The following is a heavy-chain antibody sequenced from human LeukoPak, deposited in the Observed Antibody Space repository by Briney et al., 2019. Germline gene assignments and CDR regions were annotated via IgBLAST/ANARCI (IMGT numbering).Heavy chain of an antibody. J-gene: IGHJ5*02. D-gene: IGHD2-2*01. Sequence: SETLSLTCAVYGGSFSGYYWSWIRQPPGKGLEWIGEINHGGSTNYNPSLKSRVTISVDTSKNQFSLKLSSVTAADTAVYYCARSALFCSSTSCYRTDWFDPWGQGTLVTVSS. CDR3: ARSALFCSSTSCYRTDWFDP. V-gene: IGHV4-34*01. CDR2: INHGGST. CDR1: GGSFSGYY.